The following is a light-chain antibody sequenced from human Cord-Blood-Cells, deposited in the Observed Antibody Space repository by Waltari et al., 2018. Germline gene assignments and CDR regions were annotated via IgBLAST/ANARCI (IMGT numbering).Light chain of an antibody. V-gene: IGKV4-1*01. CDR1: QSVLDSSNNKNY. CDR3: QQYYSTPWT. CDR2: WAL. Sequence: DIVMTQSPDSLAVSLGERATINCKSRQSVLDSSNNKNYLAWYQQKPGQPPKLLIYWALTRESGVPDRFSGRGSGTDFTLTISSLQAEDVAVYYCQQYYSTPWTFGQGTKVEIK. J-gene: IGKJ1*01.